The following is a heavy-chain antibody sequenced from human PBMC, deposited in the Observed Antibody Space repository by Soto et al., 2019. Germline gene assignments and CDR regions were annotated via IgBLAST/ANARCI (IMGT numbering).Heavy chain of an antibody. Sequence: GGSLRLSCAASGFTFSDYYMSWIRQAPGKGLEWVSYISSSSSYTNYADSVKGRFTISRDNAKNSLYLQMNSLRAEDTAVYYCARDTGYSYGHDAFDIWGQGTMVTVSS. V-gene: IGHV3-11*06. CDR1: GFTFSDYY. CDR3: ARDTGYSYGHDAFDI. CDR2: ISSSSSYT. D-gene: IGHD5-18*01. J-gene: IGHJ3*02.